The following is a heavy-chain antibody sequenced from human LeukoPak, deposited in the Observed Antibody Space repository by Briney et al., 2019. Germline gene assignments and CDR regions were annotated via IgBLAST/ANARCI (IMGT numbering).Heavy chain of an antibody. J-gene: IGHJ4*02. CDR2: IYPGDSQS. CDR1: GYTFTSYW. CDR3: ARYNAGSLDF. V-gene: IGHV5-51*01. Sequence: HGESLKISCKASGYTFTSYWIGWVRQMPGKGLEWMGLIYPGDSQSKYSPSFQGHVTFSADTSRNTAYLQWNSLKASDTAMYYCARYNAGSLDFWGQGTMIYVSS. D-gene: IGHD3-10*01.